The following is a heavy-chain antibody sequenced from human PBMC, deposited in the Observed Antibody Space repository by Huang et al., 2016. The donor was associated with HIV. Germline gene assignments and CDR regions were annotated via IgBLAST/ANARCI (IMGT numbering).Heavy chain of an antibody. V-gene: IGHV4-34*01. CDR1: GGSFSGYY. D-gene: IGHD5-18*01. Sequence: QVQLQQWGAGLLKPSETLSLTCAVYGGSFSGYYWSWIRQPPGKGLEWIGEINHGGSTNYNPSLKSRVTISLDTSKNQFSLKLSSVTAADTAVYYCARGLIQLRRLDYWGQGTLVTVSS. CDR3: ARGLIQLRRLDY. CDR2: INHGGST. J-gene: IGHJ4*02.